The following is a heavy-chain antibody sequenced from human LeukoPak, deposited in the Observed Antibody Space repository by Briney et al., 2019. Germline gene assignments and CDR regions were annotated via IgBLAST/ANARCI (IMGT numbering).Heavy chain of an antibody. CDR1: GFTFSSYS. V-gene: IGHV3-48*04. CDR3: ARDIAVAAWYYFDY. D-gene: IGHD6-19*01. J-gene: IGHJ4*02. CDR2: ISSSSSTI. Sequence: GGSLRLSCAASGFTFSSYSMNWVRQAPGKGLEWVSYISSSSSTIYYADSVKGRFTISRDNAKNSLYLQMNSLRAEDTAVYYCARDIAVAAWYYFDYWGQGTLVTVSS.